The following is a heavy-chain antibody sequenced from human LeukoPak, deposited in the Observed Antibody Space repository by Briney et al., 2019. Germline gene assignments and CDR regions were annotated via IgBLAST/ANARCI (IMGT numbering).Heavy chain of an antibody. J-gene: IGHJ4*02. V-gene: IGHV1-46*01. Sequence: ASVKVSCKSSGYTFTNYYIHWVRQAPGQGLEWMAMINPSAGTTSHAQKFLGRLTVTSDTSTRTVYMELSSLRSEDTAVYYCARVVADTSGRETLDYWGQGTLVTVSS. CDR3: ARVVADTSGRETLDY. CDR2: INPSAGTT. CDR1: GYTFTNYY. D-gene: IGHD2-15*01.